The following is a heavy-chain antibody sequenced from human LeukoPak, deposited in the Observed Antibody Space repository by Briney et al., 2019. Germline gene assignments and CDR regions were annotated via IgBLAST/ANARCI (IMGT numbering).Heavy chain of an antibody. CDR1: GGSVSSGSYY. J-gene: IGHJ3*02. V-gene: IGHV4-61*01. CDR2: IYYSGST. Sequence: PSETLSLTCTVSGGSVSSGSYYWSWIRQPPGKGLEWIGYIYYSGSTNYNPSLKSRVTISVDTSKNQFSLKLSSVTAADTAVYYCARVLFSSGYYYGNAFDIWGQGTMVTVPS. D-gene: IGHD3-22*01. CDR3: ARVLFSSGYYYGNAFDI.